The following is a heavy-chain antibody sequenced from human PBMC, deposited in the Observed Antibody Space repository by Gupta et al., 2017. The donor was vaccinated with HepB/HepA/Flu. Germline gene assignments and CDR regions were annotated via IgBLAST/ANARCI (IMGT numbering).Heavy chain of an antibody. J-gene: IGHJ4*02. CDR2: IFYSGST. CDR3: ARTKRDDYGGNFVDY. CDR1: GGSISSGGYY. D-gene: IGHD4-23*01. V-gene: IGHV4-31*03. Sequence: QVQLQESGPGLVKPSQTLSLTCTVSGGSISSGGYYWTWIRQHPGKGLEWIGYIFYSGSTYYNPSLKSRVTISIDTSKNQFSLKLSSVTAADTAVYYCARTKRDDYGGNFVDYWGQGTLVTVSS.